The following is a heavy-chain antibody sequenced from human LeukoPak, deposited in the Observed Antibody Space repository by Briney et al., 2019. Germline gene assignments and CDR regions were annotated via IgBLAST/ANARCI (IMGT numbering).Heavy chain of an antibody. CDR2: IRYDGSNK. Sequence: PGGSLRLSCAASGFTFSSYGMHWVRQAPAKGLEWVAFIRYDGSNKYYADSVKRRFTISRDNSKDTLYLQMNSLRAEDTAVYYCAKEGLLRFLEWFFDYWGRGTLVTVSS. V-gene: IGHV3-30*02. D-gene: IGHD3-3*01. J-gene: IGHJ4*02. CDR1: GFTFSSYG. CDR3: AKEGLLRFLEWFFDY.